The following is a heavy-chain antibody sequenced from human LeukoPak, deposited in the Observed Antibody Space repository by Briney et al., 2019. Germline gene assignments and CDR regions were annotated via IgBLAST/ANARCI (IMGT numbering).Heavy chain of an antibody. CDR1: GYTFTSYG. CDR3: ARERRGYSYLYYMDV. CDR2: ISAYNGNT. V-gene: IGHV1-18*01. Sequence: GASVKVSCKASGYTFTSYGISWVRQAPGQGLEWMGWISAYNGNTNYAQKLQGRVTMTRDMSTSTVYMELSSLRSEDTAVYYCARERRGYSYLYYMDVWGKGTTVTVSS. J-gene: IGHJ6*03. D-gene: IGHD5-18*01.